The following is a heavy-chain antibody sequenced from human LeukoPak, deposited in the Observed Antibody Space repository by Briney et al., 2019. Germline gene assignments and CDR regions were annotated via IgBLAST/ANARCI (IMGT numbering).Heavy chain of an antibody. CDR1: GFTFSSYE. J-gene: IGHJ4*02. V-gene: IGHV3-30*18. Sequence: GGSLRLSCAASGFTFSSYEMNWVRQAPGKGLEWVAVISYDGSNKYYADSVKGRFTISRDNSRNTLHLQMNSLRAEDTAVYSCAKASLRYFDWFSDYWGQGTLVTVSS. D-gene: IGHD3-9*01. CDR2: ISYDGSNK. CDR3: AKASLRYFDWFSDY.